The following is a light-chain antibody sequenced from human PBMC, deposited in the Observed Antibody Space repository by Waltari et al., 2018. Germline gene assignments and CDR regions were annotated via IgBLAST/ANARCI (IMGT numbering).Light chain of an antibody. CDR1: QNVIHF. Sequence: EVVLTQSPATLSLSPGERATLSCRASQNVIHFLAWYQQEPGRAPRLLIYDASQRATGIPARFSGSGSGTDFTLTISSLEPEDFAVYYCQQHRNWPITFGQGTRLDIQ. V-gene: IGKV3-11*01. CDR3: QQHRNWPIT. CDR2: DAS. J-gene: IGKJ5*01.